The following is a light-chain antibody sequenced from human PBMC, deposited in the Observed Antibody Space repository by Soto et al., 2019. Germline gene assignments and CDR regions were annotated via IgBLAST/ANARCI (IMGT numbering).Light chain of an antibody. CDR1: SSDVGGYNY. CDR2: EVS. CDR3: SSYTSSSSYV. V-gene: IGLV2-14*01. Sequence: QSALTQRASVSGSPGQSITISCTGTSSDVGGYNYVSWYQQHPGKAPKLMIYEVSNRPSGVSNRFSGSKSGNTASLTISGLQAEDEADYSCSSYTSSSSYVFGTGTKVTVL. J-gene: IGLJ1*01.